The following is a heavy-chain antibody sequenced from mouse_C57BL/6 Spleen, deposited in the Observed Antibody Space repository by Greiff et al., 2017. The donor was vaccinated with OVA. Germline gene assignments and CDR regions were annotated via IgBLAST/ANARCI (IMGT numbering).Heavy chain of an antibody. CDR1: GFTFSSYG. D-gene: IGHD2-4*01. J-gene: IGHJ2*01. Sequence: EVKLVESGGDLVKPGGSLKLSCAASGFTFSSYGMSWVRQTPDKRLEWVATISSGGSYTYYPDSVKGRFTISRDNAKNTLYLQMSSLKSEDTAMYYCARRGYYHYDGFDYWGQGTTLTVSS. CDR3: ARRGYYHYDGFDY. V-gene: IGHV5-6*02. CDR2: ISSGGSYT.